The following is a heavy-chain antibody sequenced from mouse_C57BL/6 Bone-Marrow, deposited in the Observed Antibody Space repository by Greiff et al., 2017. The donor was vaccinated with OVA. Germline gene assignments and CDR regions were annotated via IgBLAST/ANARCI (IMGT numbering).Heavy chain of an antibody. J-gene: IGHJ4*01. V-gene: IGHV1-15*01. Sequence: VQVVESGAELVRPGASVTLSCKASGYTFTDYEMHWVKQTPVHGLEWIGAIDPETGGTAYNQKFKGKAILTADKSSSTAYMELRSLTSEDSAVYFCASPFGALYAMDYWGQGTSVTVSS. CDR3: ASPFGALYAMDY. CDR1: GYTFTDYE. CDR2: IDPETGGT. D-gene: IGHD3-1*01.